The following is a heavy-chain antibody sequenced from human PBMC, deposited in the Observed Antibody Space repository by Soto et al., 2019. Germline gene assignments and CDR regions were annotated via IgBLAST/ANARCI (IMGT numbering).Heavy chain of an antibody. J-gene: IGHJ4*02. V-gene: IGHV1-46*01. CDR3: ARAGDYDILTGYMSSEGSDY. CDR2: INPNSGNT. CDR1: GYTFTSYY. Sequence: ASVKVSCKASGYTFTSYYMHWVRQAPGQGLEWMGRINPNSGNTNYAQKFQGRVTMTRDTSTSTAYMELRSLRSDDTAVYYCARAGDYDILTGYMSSEGSDYWGQGTLVTVSS. D-gene: IGHD3-9*01.